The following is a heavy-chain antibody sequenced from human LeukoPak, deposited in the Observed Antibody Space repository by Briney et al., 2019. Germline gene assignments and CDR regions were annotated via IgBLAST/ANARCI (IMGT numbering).Heavy chain of an antibody. CDR3: ARDRGYEILTN. J-gene: IGHJ4*02. Sequence: GGSLRLSCAASGFTFSSYWMHWVRQAPGKGLVWVSRINSDGSSTSYADSVKGRFTISRDNAKNTMYLQMNSLRAEDTAVYYCARDRGYEILTNWGQGTLVTVSS. CDR2: INSDGSST. CDR1: GFTFSSYW. V-gene: IGHV3-74*01. D-gene: IGHD3-9*01.